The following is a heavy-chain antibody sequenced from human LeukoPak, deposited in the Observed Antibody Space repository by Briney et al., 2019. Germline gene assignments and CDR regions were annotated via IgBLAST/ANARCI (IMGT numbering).Heavy chain of an antibody. CDR1: GFTFSSYS. Sequence: GGSLRLSCAASGFTFSSYSMNWVRQAPGKGLEWVSSISSSSSYIYYADSVKGRFTISRDNAKNSVYLQMNSRRAEDTAVYYCARGLWISTAERYFDLWGRGTLVTVSS. D-gene: IGHD3-9*01. CDR3: ARGLWISTAERYFDL. J-gene: IGHJ2*01. CDR2: ISSSSSYI. V-gene: IGHV3-21*01.